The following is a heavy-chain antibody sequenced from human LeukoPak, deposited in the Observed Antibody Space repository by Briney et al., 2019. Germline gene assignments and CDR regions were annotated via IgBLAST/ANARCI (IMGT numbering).Heavy chain of an antibody. J-gene: IGHJ1*01. CDR3: ARDSSNGYLYFQH. CDR2: IYYSGST. CDR1: GGSISSSSYY. D-gene: IGHD3-22*01. V-gene: IGHV4-39*07. Sequence: PSETLSLTCTVSGGSISSSSYYWGWIRQPPGKGLEWIGSIYYSGSTYYNPSLKSRVTISVDTSKNQFSLKLSSVTAADTAVYYCARDSSNGYLYFQHWGQGTLVTVSS.